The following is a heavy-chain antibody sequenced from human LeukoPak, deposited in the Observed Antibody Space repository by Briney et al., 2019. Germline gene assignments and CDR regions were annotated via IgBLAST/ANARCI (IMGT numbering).Heavy chain of an antibody. CDR3: ARHRVLPSGRWYDY. D-gene: IGHD2-2*01. CDR2: IHPGDSDT. CDR1: GYSFSNYW. Sequence: GESLKISSKGSGYSFSNYWIGWVRQMPGKGLESMGIIHPGDSDTRYSPSFQGQVTISADKSINTAYLQWSSLKASDTAMYYCARHRVLPSGRWYDYWGQGTLVTVSS. V-gene: IGHV5-51*01. J-gene: IGHJ4*02.